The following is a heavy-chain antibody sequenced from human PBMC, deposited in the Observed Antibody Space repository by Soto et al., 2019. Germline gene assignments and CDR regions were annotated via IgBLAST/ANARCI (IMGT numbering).Heavy chain of an antibody. V-gene: IGHV3-48*01. CDR1: GFTFSSYS. J-gene: IGHJ4*02. D-gene: IGHD2-15*01. Sequence: EVQLVESGGGLVQPGGSLRLSCVASGFTFSSYSMNWVRQAPGKGLEWVSYISSSSSTIYYADSVKGRFTISRDNAKNSLYLQMNSLRAEDTAVYYCARTPCSGGSCHAYWGQGTLVTVSS. CDR2: ISSSSSTI. CDR3: ARTPCSGGSCHAY.